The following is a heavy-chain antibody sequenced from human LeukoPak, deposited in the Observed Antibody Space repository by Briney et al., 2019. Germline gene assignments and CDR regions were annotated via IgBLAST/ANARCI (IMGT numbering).Heavy chain of an antibody. D-gene: IGHD3-22*01. Sequence: VASVKVSCKASGGTFSSYAISWVRQAPGQGLEWMGGIIPIFGTANYAQKFQGRVTITADESTSTAYMELSSLRSEDTAVYYCATYYYDSSGYHFDYWGQGTLVTVSS. J-gene: IGHJ4*02. CDR2: IIPIFGTA. CDR3: ATYYYDSSGYHFDY. V-gene: IGHV1-69*01. CDR1: GGTFSSYA.